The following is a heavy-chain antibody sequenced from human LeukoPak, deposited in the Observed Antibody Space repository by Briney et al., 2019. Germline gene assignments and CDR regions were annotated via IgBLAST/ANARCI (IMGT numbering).Heavy chain of an antibody. V-gene: IGHV4-34*01. D-gene: IGHD3-22*01. CDR2: INHSGST. CDR3: ARVSYDSSGYYYHHPYYFDY. J-gene: IGHJ4*02. Sequence: MPSETLSLTCAAYGGSFSGYYWSWIRQPPGKGLEWIGEINHSGSTNYNPSLKSRVTISVDTSKNQFSLKLSSVTAADTAVYYCARVSYDSSGYYYHHPYYFDYWGQGTLVTVSS. CDR1: GGSFSGYY.